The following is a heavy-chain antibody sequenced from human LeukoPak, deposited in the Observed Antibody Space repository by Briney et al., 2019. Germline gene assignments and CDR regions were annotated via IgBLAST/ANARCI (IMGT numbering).Heavy chain of an antibody. CDR1: GGSISGYY. CDR3: VRDSSGYSYGHFDY. CDR2: IYYSGST. J-gene: IGHJ4*02. V-gene: IGHV4-59*01. D-gene: IGHD5-18*01. Sequence: SETLSLTCTVSGGSISGYYWSWIRQPPGKGLEWIGYIYYSGSTNYNPSLKSRVTISVDTSKNQFSLKLSSVTAADTAVYYCVRDSSGYSYGHFDYWGQGTLVTVSS.